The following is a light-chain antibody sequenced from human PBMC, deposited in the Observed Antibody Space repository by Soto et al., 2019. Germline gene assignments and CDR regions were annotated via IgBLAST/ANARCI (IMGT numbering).Light chain of an antibody. V-gene: IGKV3-11*01. J-gene: IGKJ5*01. CDR2: DAS. CDR1: QSVSSN. Sequence: VLTQSPGTLSLSPGERATLSCRASQSVSSNLAWYQQKPGQAPRLLIYDASNRATGIPARFSGSGSGTDFTLTISSLEPEDFAVYYCQQRSNWPPITFGQGTRLEIK. CDR3: QQRSNWPPIT.